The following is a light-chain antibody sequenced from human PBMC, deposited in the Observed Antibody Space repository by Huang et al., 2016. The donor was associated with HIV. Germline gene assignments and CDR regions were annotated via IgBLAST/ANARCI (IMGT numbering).Light chain of an antibody. Sequence: DIVMTQSPLSLPVTPGEPASISCRSSQSLLHGTGYNYLDWYVQKAGQPPQLLIYLGCNRASGVPGRCSASGSGTDFTLKISRVEAEDVGVYYCMQALQTPSFGQGTRLEIK. CDR2: LGC. CDR1: QSLLHGTGYNY. CDR3: MQALQTPS. V-gene: IGKV2-28*01. J-gene: IGKJ2*03.